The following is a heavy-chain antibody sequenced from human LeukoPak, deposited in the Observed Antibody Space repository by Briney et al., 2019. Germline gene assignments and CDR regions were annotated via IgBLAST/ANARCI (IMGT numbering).Heavy chain of an antibody. CDR1: GYTFTSYD. Sequence: ASVKVSCKASGYTFTSYDINWVRQATGQGLEWMGWMNPNTDIKASAQKFQGRVTMTRDTSINTAYMELSSLTSEDTAVYYCVRAVRTTVTTFWFDPWGQGTLVTVSS. J-gene: IGHJ5*02. D-gene: IGHD4-17*01. CDR2: MNPNTDIK. V-gene: IGHV1-8*01. CDR3: VRAVRTTVTTFWFDP.